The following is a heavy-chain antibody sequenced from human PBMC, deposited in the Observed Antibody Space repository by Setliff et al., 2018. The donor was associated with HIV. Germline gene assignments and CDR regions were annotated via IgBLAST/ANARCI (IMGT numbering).Heavy chain of an antibody. Sequence: ASVKVSCKAARYTFSSYDINWVRQATGPGLEWMGWMDPKSGNTGIAQKFQDRLTMTSNTSISTAYLDLSSLRSEDTAVYYGAVLSLLSLLVLYVWCRGPMFTVAS. CDR2: MDPKSGNT. CDR3: AVLSLLSLLVLYV. CDR1: RYTFSSYD. J-gene: IGHJ3*01. D-gene: IGHD3-9*01. V-gene: IGHV1-8*02.